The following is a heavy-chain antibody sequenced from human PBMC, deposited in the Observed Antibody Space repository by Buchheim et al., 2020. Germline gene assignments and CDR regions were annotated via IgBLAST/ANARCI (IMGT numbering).Heavy chain of an antibody. CDR1: GFTFSNAW. J-gene: IGHJ3*02. D-gene: IGHD3-10*01. CDR3: ATGSVPYAFDM. V-gene: IGHV3-74*02. CDR2: INSGGSIT. Sequence: EVQLVESGGGLVKPGGSLRLSCAASGFTFSNAWMSWVRQAPGKGLVYISDINSGGSITNYADSVKGRFTISRDNAKNTLYLQMNSLTAEDTAVYYCATGSVPYAFDMWGQGT.